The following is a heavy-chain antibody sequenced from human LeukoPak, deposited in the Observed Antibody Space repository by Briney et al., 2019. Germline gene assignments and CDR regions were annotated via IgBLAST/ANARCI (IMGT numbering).Heavy chain of an antibody. CDR2: ISSRSSTI. CDR1: GFTFSSYA. V-gene: IGHV3-48*02. CDR3: ARGSRSYTDFDY. D-gene: IGHD3-10*01. J-gene: IGHJ4*02. Sequence: GGSLRLSCAASGFTFSSYAMSWVRQAPGKGLEWVSYISSRSSTIYYADSVKGRFTISRDNAKNSLYLQMNSLRDEDTAVYYCARGSRSYTDFDYWGQGTLVTVSS.